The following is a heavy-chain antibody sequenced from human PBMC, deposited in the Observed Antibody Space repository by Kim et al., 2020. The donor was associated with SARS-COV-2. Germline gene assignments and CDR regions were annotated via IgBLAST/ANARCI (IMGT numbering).Heavy chain of an antibody. CDR3: SKSYCGGACYPH. J-gene: IGHJ1*01. V-gene: IGHV3-73*01. CDR2: ISIKTDSYAT. CDR1: GFIFSDSN. Sequence: GGSLRLSCAASGFIFSDSNIHWVRQASGKGLEWVGRISIKTDSYATAYPASVKGRFTISRDDSKNRAYLQMNGLKTEDTAVYYCSKSYCGGACYPHWGQG. D-gene: IGHD2-21*02.